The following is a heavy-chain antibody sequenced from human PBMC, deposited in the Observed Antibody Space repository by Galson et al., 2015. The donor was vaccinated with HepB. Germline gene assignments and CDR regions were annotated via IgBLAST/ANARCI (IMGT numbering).Heavy chain of an antibody. CDR3: ANDYDFWSGYYTETYFDY. Sequence: SLRLSCAASGFTFSSYAMSWVRQAPGKGLEWVSAISGSGGSTYYADSVKGRFTISRDNSKNTLYLQMNSLRAEDTAVYYCANDYDFWSGYYTETYFDYWGQGTLVTVSS. CDR2: ISGSGGST. J-gene: IGHJ4*02. CDR1: GFTFSSYA. D-gene: IGHD3-3*01. V-gene: IGHV3-23*01.